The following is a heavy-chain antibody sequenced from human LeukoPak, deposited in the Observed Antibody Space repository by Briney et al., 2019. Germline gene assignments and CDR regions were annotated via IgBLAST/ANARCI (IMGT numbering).Heavy chain of an antibody. CDR1: EITFSKYW. CDR2: ISSDWTTT. Sequence: GGSLRLSCPVSEITFSKYWIHWVRQAPGKGLLWVSRISSDWTTTTYADSVKGRFSISRDNGENTLYLQMNSLRVEDTAVYYCARGPGSSGGAYVGDYWGHGTLVTVSS. CDR3: ARGPGSSGGAYVGDY. V-gene: IGHV3-74*01. J-gene: IGHJ4*01. D-gene: IGHD3-22*01.